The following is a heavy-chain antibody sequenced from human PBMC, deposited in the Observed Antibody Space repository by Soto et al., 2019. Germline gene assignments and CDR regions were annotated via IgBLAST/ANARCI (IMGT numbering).Heavy chain of an antibody. CDR3: ARYDAFKAFDL. CDR1: GFTFNSYS. J-gene: IGHJ3*01. Sequence: EVELVESGGCLVKPGGSLRLSCAASGFTFNSYSVNWVRQAPGKGLEWVASISSGSVHIDFADSVKGRFTISRDEVTNSVSLQMDSLRVEDTGIYYCARYDAFKAFDLWGQGTMVTVSS. D-gene: IGHD1-1*01. CDR2: ISSGSVHI. V-gene: IGHV3-21*02.